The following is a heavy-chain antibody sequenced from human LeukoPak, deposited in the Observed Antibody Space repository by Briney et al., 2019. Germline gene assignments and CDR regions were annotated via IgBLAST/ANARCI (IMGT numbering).Heavy chain of an antibody. V-gene: IGHV3-21*01. CDR2: ISSSSSYI. J-gene: IGHJ4*02. D-gene: IGHD6-13*01. CDR3: ARGEQQLDDY. CDR1: GFTFSSYS. Sequence: GRSLRLSCAASGFTFSSYSMNWVRQAPGKGLEWVSSISSSSSYIYYADSVKGRFTISRDNAKNSLYLQVNSLRAEDTAVYYCARGEQQLDDYWGQGTLVTVSS.